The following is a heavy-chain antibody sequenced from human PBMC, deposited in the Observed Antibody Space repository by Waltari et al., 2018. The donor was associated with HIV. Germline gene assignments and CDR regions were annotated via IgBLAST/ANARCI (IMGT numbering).Heavy chain of an antibody. Sequence: QVQLVQSGSELKKPGASVKVSCKASGYTFTSYAMNWGREAPGQGLEWMGWINTNPGNPTYAQGFTGLFVFSLDTSVSTAYLQISSLKAEDTAVYYCASGDSGYDRPVWGQGTLVTVSS. CDR2: INTNPGNP. J-gene: IGHJ4*02. D-gene: IGHD5-12*01. V-gene: IGHV7-4-1*02. CDR3: ASGDSGYDRPV. CDR1: GYTFTSYA.